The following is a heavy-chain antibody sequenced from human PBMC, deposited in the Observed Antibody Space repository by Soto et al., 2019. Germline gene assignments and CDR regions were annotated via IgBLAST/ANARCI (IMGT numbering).Heavy chain of an antibody. Sequence: ASVKVSCKASGYTFTSYGISWVRQSPGQGLEWMGWISAYNGNTNYAQRLQGRVTMTTDTSTSTAYMELRSLRSDDTAVYYCARDEYCSSTSCLYYYYYGMDVWGQGTTVTV. J-gene: IGHJ6*02. CDR3: ARDEYCSSTSCLYYYYYGMDV. CDR1: GYTFTSYG. D-gene: IGHD2-2*01. CDR2: ISAYNGNT. V-gene: IGHV1-18*04.